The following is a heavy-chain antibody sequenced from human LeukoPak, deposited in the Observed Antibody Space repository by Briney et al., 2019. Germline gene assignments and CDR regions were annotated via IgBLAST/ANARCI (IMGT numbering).Heavy chain of an antibody. CDR3: ARDLVTTGGVYFDY. J-gene: IGHJ4*02. CDR2: ISASGSTT. CDR1: GFTFSTYE. D-gene: IGHD4-11*01. Sequence: GGSLRLSCAASGFTFSTYEMNWVRQAPGKGLEWVSYISASGSTTHYADSVKGRFTISRDNAKNSLYLQMNSLRAEDTAVYYCARDLVTTGGVYFDYWGQGALVTVSS. V-gene: IGHV3-48*03.